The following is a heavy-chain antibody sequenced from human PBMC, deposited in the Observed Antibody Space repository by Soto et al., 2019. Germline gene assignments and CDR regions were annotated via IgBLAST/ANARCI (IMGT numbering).Heavy chain of an antibody. Sequence: GGSLRLSCAASGFTFSTYGMHWVRQAPGKGLEWVAVISYDGSNKYYADSVKGRFTISRDNSKNTLYLQMSSLRAEDTAVYYCAKGFSYSVIDYWAREPWSPSPQ. CDR1: GFTFSTYG. CDR3: AKGFSYSVIDY. CDR2: ISYDGSNK. J-gene: IGHJ4*02. D-gene: IGHD5-18*01. V-gene: IGHV3-30*18.